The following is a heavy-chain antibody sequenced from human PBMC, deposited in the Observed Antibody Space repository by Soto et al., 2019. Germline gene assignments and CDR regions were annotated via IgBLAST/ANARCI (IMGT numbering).Heavy chain of an antibody. CDR1: GFTFSSYA. J-gene: IGHJ6*02. D-gene: IGHD5-18*01. CDR3: AKGYDRGGYSRMDV. CDR2: ISGSGGST. V-gene: IGHV3-23*01. Sequence: EAQLLESGGGLEQPGGSLRLSCAASGFTFSSYAMSWFRQAPGKGLEWVSGISGSGGSTYYADSVKGRFTISRDNSKNTLSLQMNSLRAEDTAIYYCAKGYDRGGYSRMDVWGQGTTVTVSS.